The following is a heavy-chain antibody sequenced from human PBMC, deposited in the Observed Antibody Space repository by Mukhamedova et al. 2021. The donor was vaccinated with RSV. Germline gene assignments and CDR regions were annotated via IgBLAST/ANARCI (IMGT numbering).Heavy chain of an antibody. Sequence: GRFTISRDNAKNSLYLQMNSLRAEDTALYYCAKDIGSSSWGGGFDPWGQGTLVTGSS. J-gene: IGHJ5*02. D-gene: IGHD6-6*01. CDR3: AKDIGSSSWGGGFDP. V-gene: IGHV3-9*01.